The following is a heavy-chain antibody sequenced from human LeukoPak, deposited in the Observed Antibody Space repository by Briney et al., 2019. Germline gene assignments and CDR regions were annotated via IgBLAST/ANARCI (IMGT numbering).Heavy chain of an antibody. CDR2: IYYSGIT. V-gene: IGHV4-59*08. Sequence: SETLSLTCTVSGGSISSSYWSWIRQPPGKGLEWIGYIYYSGITNYNPSLKSRVTISVDTSKNQFSLKLSSVTAADTAVYYCARGRQWLVDWGQGTLVTVSS. D-gene: IGHD6-19*01. CDR3: ARGRQWLVD. CDR1: GGSISSSY. J-gene: IGHJ4*02.